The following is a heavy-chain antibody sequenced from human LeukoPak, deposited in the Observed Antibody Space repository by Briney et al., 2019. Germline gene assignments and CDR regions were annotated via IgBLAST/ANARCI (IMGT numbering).Heavy chain of an antibody. CDR2: LYYSGCT. CDR3: ASTVGTAMVNY. D-gene: IGHD5-18*01. Sequence: SVTLSLTSTVSGGSISSSSYYWGWIRQPPGKGLEWIGSLYYSGCTYYTPSLKRQLTISVDTSKNQFSLKLSSVTAADTAVYYCASTVGTAMVNYWGQGTLVTVSS. V-gene: IGHV4-39*01. CDR1: GGSISSSSYY. J-gene: IGHJ4*02.